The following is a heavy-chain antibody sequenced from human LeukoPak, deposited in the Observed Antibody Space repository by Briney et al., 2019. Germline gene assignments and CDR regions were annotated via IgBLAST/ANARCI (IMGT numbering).Heavy chain of an antibody. D-gene: IGHD2-15*01. V-gene: IGHV3-13*01. CDR2: IGKSGHT. Sequence: VGSLRLSSAASGFTFTSDDMHSGCEITRKGLESVSGIGKSGHTYYAGSVKGRFTISRENAKNSLYLQMNDLRAGDTAVYYCASGAEGWNYWGQGTLVTVSS. J-gene: IGHJ4*02. CDR3: ASGAEGWNY. CDR1: GFTFTSDD.